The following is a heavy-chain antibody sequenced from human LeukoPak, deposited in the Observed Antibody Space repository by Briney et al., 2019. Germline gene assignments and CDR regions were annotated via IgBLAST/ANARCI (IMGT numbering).Heavy chain of an antibody. CDR3: ARRDILIGPAAANPSDVYDYYMDV. V-gene: IGHV4-59*08. Sequence: PSETLSLTCSVSGPSVTIYHWLWIRQSPGEGLEWIGFIYYTVTTNYNPALRSRVSMSGDTAKNQFSLRVNSVTAADTAVYYCARRDILIGPAAANPSDVYDYYMDVWGDRTTVTVSS. CDR1: GPSVTIYH. J-gene: IGHJ6*03. CDR2: IYYTVTT. D-gene: IGHD3-9*01.